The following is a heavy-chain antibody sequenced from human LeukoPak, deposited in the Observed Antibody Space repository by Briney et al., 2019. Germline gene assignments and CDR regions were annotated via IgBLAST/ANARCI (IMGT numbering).Heavy chain of an antibody. Sequence: GGSLRLSCAASGFTFSSYAMSWVRQAPGKGLEWVASISGGGGSKYYADSVKGRFTISRDNSKTTLYLQMNSLRAEDTAVYYCAKVFYPAAGTGRVDSPFDYWGQGTLVTVSS. J-gene: IGHJ4*02. CDR2: ISGGGGSK. CDR1: GFTFSSYA. D-gene: IGHD6-13*01. V-gene: IGHV3-23*01. CDR3: AKVFYPAAGTGRVDSPFDY.